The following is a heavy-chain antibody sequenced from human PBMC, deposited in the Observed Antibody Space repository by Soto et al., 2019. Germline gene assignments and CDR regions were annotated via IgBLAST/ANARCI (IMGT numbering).Heavy chain of an antibody. V-gene: IGHV4-61*01. Sequence: LSLTCTVSGGSVSSGSYYWSWIRQPPGKGLEWIGYIYYSGSTNYNPSLKSRVTISVDTSKNQFSLKLSSVTAADTAVYYCARLSPSLWFGVDYWGQGTLVTVSS. D-gene: IGHD3-10*01. CDR2: IYYSGST. CDR1: GGSVSSGSYY. J-gene: IGHJ4*02. CDR3: ARLSPSLWFGVDY.